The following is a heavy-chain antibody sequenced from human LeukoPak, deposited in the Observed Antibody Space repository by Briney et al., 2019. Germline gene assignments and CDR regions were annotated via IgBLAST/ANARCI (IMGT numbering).Heavy chain of an antibody. CDR1: GGSISTYY. CDR3: ARGPITMVRGVITPPFDY. V-gene: IGHV4-59*12. D-gene: IGHD3-10*01. CDR2: IYYSGST. Sequence: PSETLSLTCTVSGGSISTYYWSWIRQSPGKGLEWIGSIYYSGSTNYNPSLKSRVTISVDTSKNQFSLKLSSVTAADTAVYYCARGPITMVRGVITPPFDYWGQGTLVTVSS. J-gene: IGHJ4*02.